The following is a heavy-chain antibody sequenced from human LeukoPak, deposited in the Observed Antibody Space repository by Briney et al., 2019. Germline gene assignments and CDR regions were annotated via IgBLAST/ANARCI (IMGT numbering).Heavy chain of an antibody. Sequence: GGSLRLSCAASGFTFNRHGMSWVRQAPGKGLEWVSGISWNSGSIGYADSVKGRFTISRDNAKNSLYLQMNSLRAEDTALYYCAKDFKRYCSGGSCYSFDYWGQGTLVTVSS. CDR3: AKDFKRYCSGGSCYSFDY. J-gene: IGHJ4*02. CDR1: GFTFNRHG. CDR2: ISWNSGSI. D-gene: IGHD2-15*01. V-gene: IGHV3-9*01.